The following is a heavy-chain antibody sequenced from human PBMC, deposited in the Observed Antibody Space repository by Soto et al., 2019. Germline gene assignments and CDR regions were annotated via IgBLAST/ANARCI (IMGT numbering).Heavy chain of an antibody. V-gene: IGHV4-39*01. CDR3: ARQQSSGLWSFDC. Sequence: QLQLQESVPGLVKPSETLSLTCTVSGGSISSSAYWWTWTRQPPGKGLEWIGSIYHSGSTYYNPSLKGRVLLSVDTSKSPCSLNLSSVTAADTAVYYCARQQSSGLWSFDCWGQGTLVTVSS. D-gene: IGHD3-10*01. CDR2: IYHSGST. J-gene: IGHJ4*02. CDR1: GGSISSSAYW.